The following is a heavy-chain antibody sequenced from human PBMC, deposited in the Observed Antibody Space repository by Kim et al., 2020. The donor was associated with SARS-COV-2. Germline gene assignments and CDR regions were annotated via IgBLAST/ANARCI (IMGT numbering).Heavy chain of an antibody. CDR3: AREGGLGAQGSLDWFDP. V-gene: IGHV3-48*02. J-gene: IGHJ5*02. CDR1: GFTFSSYS. Sequence: GGSLRLSCAASGFTFSSYSMNWVRQAPGKGLEWVSYISSSSSTIYYADSVKGRFTISRDNAKNSLYLQMNSLRDEDTAVYYCAREGGLGAQGSLDWFDPWGQGTLVTVSS. CDR2: ISSSSSTI. D-gene: IGHD7-27*01.